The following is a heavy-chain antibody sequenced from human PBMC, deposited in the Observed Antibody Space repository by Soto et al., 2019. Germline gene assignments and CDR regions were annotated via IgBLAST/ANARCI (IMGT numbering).Heavy chain of an antibody. CDR2: IDIGNGNT. D-gene: IGHD1-26*01. CDR3: ARDTGRASADL. J-gene: IGHJ5*02. CDR1: GYTFTSYA. Sequence: ASVKVSCKTSGYTFTSYAIHWLRQAPGQGLEWMAWIDIGNGNTKYSQKFQGRVTVARDTSARTAYVELSSLRSEDTAVYYCARDTGRASADLWGQGTLVTVSS. V-gene: IGHV1-3*04.